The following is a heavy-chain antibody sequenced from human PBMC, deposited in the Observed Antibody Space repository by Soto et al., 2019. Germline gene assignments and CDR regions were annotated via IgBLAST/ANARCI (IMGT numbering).Heavy chain of an antibody. J-gene: IGHJ4*02. CDR2: INAGNGNT. V-gene: IGHV1-3*01. CDR1: GYTFTSHG. CDR3: ARDLGGWPDY. D-gene: IGHD2-15*01. Sequence: ASVKVSCKASGYTFTSHGIIWVRQAPGQRLEWMGWINAGNGNTKYSQKFQGRVTITRDTSASTAYMELSSLRSEDTAVYYCARDLGGWPDYWGQGTLVTVSS.